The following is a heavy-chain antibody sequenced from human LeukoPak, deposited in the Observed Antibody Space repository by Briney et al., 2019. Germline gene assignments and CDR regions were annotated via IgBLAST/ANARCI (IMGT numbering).Heavy chain of an antibody. D-gene: IGHD2-15*01. CDR2: INDGGGRT. CDR1: GFIFSSYA. V-gene: IGHV3-23*01. CDR3: VTFYCSGGSCYYPPYYYYGMDV. J-gene: IGHJ6*02. Sequence: GGSLRLSCAASGFIFSSYAMNWVRQAPGKGLEWVSAINDGGGRTYYADSVKGRFTISRDNSKNTLYLQMNSLRAEDTAVYYCVTFYCSGGSCYYPPYYYYGMDVWGQGTTVTVSS.